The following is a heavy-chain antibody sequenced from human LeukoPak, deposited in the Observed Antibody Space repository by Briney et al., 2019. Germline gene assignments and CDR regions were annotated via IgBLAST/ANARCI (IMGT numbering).Heavy chain of an antibody. CDR2: ISYSGNT. CDR1: GGAISSHY. J-gene: IGHJ5*02. Sequence: NPSETLSLTCTVSGGAISSHYWSWIRQPPGKGLEWIGYISYSGNTVYNPSLKSRVIILGDMSKNQFSLKLTSVTAADMAVYYCARHATGSYSVPWLDPWGQGTLVTVSS. D-gene: IGHD3-10*01. V-gene: IGHV4-59*08. CDR3: ARHATGSYSVPWLDP.